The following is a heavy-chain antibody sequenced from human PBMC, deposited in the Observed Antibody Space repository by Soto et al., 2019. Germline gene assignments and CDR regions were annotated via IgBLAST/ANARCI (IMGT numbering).Heavy chain of an antibody. J-gene: IGHJ4*02. D-gene: IGHD3-10*01. CDR3: RWFHY. CDR2: IKSKTDGETT. V-gene: IGHV3-15*07. CDR1: GFTFGNAW. Sequence: EVQLVESGGGLVKPGDSLRLSCAASGFTFGNAWMNWVRQAPGKGLEWVGRIKSKTDGETTDYAAPVKGRFTISRDDSKNTRYLQMNNLKTEDTAVYYCRWFHYWGQGPRVTVSS.